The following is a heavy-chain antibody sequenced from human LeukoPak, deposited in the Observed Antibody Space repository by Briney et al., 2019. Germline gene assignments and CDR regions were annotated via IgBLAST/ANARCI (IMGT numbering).Heavy chain of an antibody. CDR3: ARATTYFYGSVTYDWFDP. D-gene: IGHD3-10*01. J-gene: IGHJ5*02. V-gene: IGHV3-74*01. CDR2: IESDGST. Sequence: GGSLRLSCAASGFTFSSYWMHWVRQTPGKGLVWVSRIESDGSTIYADSVRGRFTISRDNAKNMVYLQMNSLRAEDTAMYYCARATTYFYGSVTYDWFDPWGQGTLVTVSS. CDR1: GFTFSSYW.